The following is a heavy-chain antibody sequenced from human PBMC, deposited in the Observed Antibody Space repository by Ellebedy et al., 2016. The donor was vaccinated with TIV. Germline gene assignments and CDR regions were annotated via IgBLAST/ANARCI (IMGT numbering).Heavy chain of an antibody. CDR3: ARGNSSGYYPDY. CDR1: GFTFTCYW. D-gene: IGHD3-22*01. J-gene: IGHJ4*02. CDR2: INLHGSEK. V-gene: IGHV3-7*01. Sequence: GESLKISCVDSGFTFTCYWMNWVRQAPGKGLEWVANINLHGSEKYYVDSVKGRFTISRDNAKKSLYLQMNSLRAEDTAVYYCARGNSSGYYPDYWGQGTLVTVSS.